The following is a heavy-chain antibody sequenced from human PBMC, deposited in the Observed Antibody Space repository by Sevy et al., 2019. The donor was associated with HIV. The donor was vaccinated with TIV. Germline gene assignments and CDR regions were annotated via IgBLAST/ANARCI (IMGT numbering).Heavy chain of an antibody. CDR1: GFTVSSNY. CDR2: IYSGGST. V-gene: IGHV3-53*01. CDR3: ARVSCSRGSCYYYYGMDV. D-gene: IGHD2-15*01. Sequence: GGSLRLSCAASGFTVSSNYMSWVRQAPGKGLEWVSVIYSGGSTYYADSVKGRFTISRDNSKNTLYLQMNSLRAEDTAVYYCARVSCSRGSCYYYYGMDVWGQGTTVTVSS. J-gene: IGHJ6*02.